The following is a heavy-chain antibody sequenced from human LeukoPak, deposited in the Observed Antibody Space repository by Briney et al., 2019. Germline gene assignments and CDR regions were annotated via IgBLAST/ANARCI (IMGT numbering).Heavy chain of an antibody. D-gene: IGHD1-20*01. Sequence: GGSLRLSCAASGFTFSSYGMSWVRRAPGKGLEWVSSISSSGGSTYYADSVKGRLTISRDNSKNTPYLQMNSLRAEDTAVYYCAKGAWYNWNHYFDYWGQGTLVTVSS. J-gene: IGHJ4*02. CDR1: GFTFSSYG. CDR3: AKGAWYNWNHYFDY. CDR2: ISSSGGST. V-gene: IGHV3-23*01.